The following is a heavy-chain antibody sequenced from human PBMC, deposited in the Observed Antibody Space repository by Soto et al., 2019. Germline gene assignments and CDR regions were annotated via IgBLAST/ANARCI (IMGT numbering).Heavy chain of an antibody. CDR1: GFTFSSYG. J-gene: IGHJ6*03. CDR3: ARRDIVVVPAAIGPYYYYYMDV. Sequence: EVQLVESGGGLVQPGGSLRLSCAASGFTFSSYGMSWVRQAPGKGLEWVANIKQDGSEKYYVDSVKGRFTISRDNAKNSLYLQMNSLRAEDTAVYYCARRDIVVVPAAIGPYYYYYMDVWGKGTTVTVSS. V-gene: IGHV3-7*01. CDR2: IKQDGSEK. D-gene: IGHD2-2*01.